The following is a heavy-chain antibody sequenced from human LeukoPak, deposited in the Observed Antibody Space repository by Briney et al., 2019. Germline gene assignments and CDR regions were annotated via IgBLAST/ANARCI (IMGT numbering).Heavy chain of an antibody. Sequence: SETLSLTCSVSGGSIASHFWRWIRQPPGKGLEWIGYIHYSGSTNYNPSLKSRVTISPDTSKNQLFLKLNSVTAADTAVYYCARLVWLGESPGSWFDSWGQGTLVTVSS. D-gene: IGHD3-10*01. J-gene: IGHJ5*01. V-gene: IGHV4-59*11. CDR2: IHYSGST. CDR3: ARLVWLGESPGSWFDS. CDR1: GGSIASHF.